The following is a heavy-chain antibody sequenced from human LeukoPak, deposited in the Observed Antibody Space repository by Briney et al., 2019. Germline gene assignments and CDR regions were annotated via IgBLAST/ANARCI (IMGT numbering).Heavy chain of an antibody. CDR2: IYHSGST. D-gene: IGHD3-22*01. Sequence: PSETLSLTCTVSGYSISSGYYWGWIRQPPGKGLGWIGSIYHSGSTYYNPSLKSRVTISVDTSKNQFSLKLSSVTAADTAVYYCAREGTYYYDPLRECWGQGTLVTVSS. J-gene: IGHJ4*02. CDR1: GYSISSGYY. V-gene: IGHV4-38-2*02. CDR3: AREGTYYYDPLREC.